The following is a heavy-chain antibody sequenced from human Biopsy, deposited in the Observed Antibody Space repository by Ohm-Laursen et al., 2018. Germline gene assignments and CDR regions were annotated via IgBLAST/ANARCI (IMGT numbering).Heavy chain of an antibody. Sequence: SAKVSCKASGGTFTNYAISWVRQAPGQGLEWMGGIIPIFGTANYAQKFQGRVTITADESTSTAYMELSSLRSDDTAVYYCARDALGGGSYRFFYWGQGSLVTVSS. CDR1: GGTFTNYA. CDR3: ARDALGGGSYRFFY. D-gene: IGHD1-26*01. CDR2: IIPIFGTA. V-gene: IGHV1-69*13. J-gene: IGHJ4*02.